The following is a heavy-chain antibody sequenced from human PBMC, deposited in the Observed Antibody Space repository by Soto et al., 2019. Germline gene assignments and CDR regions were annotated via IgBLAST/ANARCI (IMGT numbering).Heavy chain of an antibody. CDR3: ARDLGSSEDY. J-gene: IGHJ4*02. CDR1: GFTFSSYG. D-gene: IGHD6-6*01. CDR2: IWYDGSNK. Sequence: QVQLVESGGGVVQPGRSLRLSCAASGFTFSSYGMHWVRQAPGKGLEWAAVIWYDGSNKYYADSVKGRFTISRDNSKNTLYLQMNSLRAEDTAVYYCARDLGSSEDYWGQGTLVIVSS. V-gene: IGHV3-33*01.